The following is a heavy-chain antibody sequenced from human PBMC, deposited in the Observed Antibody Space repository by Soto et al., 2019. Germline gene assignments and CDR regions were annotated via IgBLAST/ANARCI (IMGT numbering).Heavy chain of an antibody. Sequence: ASVKVSCKASGYTFTSYGISWVRQDPGQGLEWIGWISAYNGNTNYAQKLQGRVTMTTDTSTSTAYMELRSLRSDDTAVYYCARGFGGHCSSTSCYAGTLSWFDPWGQGTLVTVSS. V-gene: IGHV1-18*01. CDR2: ISAYNGNT. J-gene: IGHJ5*02. CDR1: GYTFTSYG. CDR3: ARGFGGHCSSTSCYAGTLSWFDP. D-gene: IGHD2-2*01.